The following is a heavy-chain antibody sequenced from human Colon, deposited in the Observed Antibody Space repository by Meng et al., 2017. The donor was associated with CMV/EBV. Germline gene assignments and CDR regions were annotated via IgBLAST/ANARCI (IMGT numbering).Heavy chain of an antibody. CDR3: ARDSNLSGLAY. V-gene: IGHV4-4*07. CDR2: VYISGNT. Sequence: QVPLRGPGHVLVKPSETLSLTVTASGASITSYFWSWIRQPAGKGLEWIGRVYISGNTNYNPSLKSRVTMSIDTSKNQLSLNIRSVTAADTAVYYCARDSNLSGLAYWGQGTLVTVSS. J-gene: IGHJ4*02. CDR1: GASITSYF. D-gene: IGHD3-10*01.